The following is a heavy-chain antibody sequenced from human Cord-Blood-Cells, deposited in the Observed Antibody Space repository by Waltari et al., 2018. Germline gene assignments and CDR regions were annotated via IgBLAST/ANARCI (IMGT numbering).Heavy chain of an antibody. CDR2: MLPILERA. CDR3: ARGMETTVVTAAFDI. J-gene: IGHJ3*02. D-gene: IGHD4-17*01. Sequence: QVQLVQSGAEVKKPGSSVKVSCKASGGTFSSYAISWVRQTPGQGLEWMGRMLPILERAKYAQEVQGRVTMTAAESTSTAYMELGSLGSEDTSVYYCARGMETTVVTAAFDIWGQGTMVTVSS. CDR1: GGTFSSYA. V-gene: IGHV1-69*18.